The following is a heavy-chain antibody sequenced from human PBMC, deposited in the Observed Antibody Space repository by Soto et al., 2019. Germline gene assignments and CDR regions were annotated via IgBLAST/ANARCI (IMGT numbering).Heavy chain of an antibody. CDR3: ARGGGSSWYGSNAFDI. CDR2: MNPNSGNT. V-gene: IGHV1-8*01. D-gene: IGHD6-13*01. CDR1: GYTFTSYD. Sequence: RASVKVSCKASGYTFTSYDINWVRQATGQGLEWMGWMNPNSGNTGYAQKFQGRVTMTRNTSISTAYMELSSLRSEDTAVYYCARGGGSSWYGSNAFDIWGQGTTVTVSS. J-gene: IGHJ3*02.